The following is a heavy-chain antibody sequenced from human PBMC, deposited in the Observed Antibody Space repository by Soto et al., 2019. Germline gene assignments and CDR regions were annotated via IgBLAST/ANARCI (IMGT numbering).Heavy chain of an antibody. CDR2: IYFRGNT. CDR3: ARLEGLATISYYFDF. V-gene: IGHV4-39*01. J-gene: IGHJ4*02. CDR1: GDSINSDKYY. D-gene: IGHD3-9*01. Sequence: QLQLQESGPGLVKPSETLSLTCSVSGDSINSDKYYWGWIRQPPGKGLDWVGSIYFRGNTYYNPSLQTRVTISLDTSKSQFSLKLNSVTAADSAVYFCARLEGLATISYYFDFWGQGALVTVSS.